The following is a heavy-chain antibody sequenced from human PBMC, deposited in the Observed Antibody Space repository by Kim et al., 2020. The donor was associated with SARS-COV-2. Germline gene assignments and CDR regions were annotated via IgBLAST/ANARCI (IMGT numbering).Heavy chain of an antibody. CDR2: INSDGSDI. Sequence: GGSLRLSCAASGFTFSSYWIHWVRQVPGKGLVWVSRINSDGSDITYADSVKGRFTISRDNAKNTVSLQMNALRADDTAVYYCARSGSYLTSPFDYWGQGTVVTVSS. D-gene: IGHD1-26*01. J-gene: IGHJ4*02. CDR3: ARSGSYLTSPFDY. CDR1: GFTFSSYW. V-gene: IGHV3-74*01.